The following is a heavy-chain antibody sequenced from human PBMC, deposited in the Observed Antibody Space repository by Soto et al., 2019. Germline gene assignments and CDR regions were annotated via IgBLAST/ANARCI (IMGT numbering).Heavy chain of an antibody. CDR1: GFTSSSYA. Sequence: GGSLRLSCAASGFTSSSYAMSWVRQAPGKGLERVSAISGSGGSTYYADSVKGRFTISRDNSKNTLYLQMNSLRAEDTAVYYCAKGSGTAPYYYYYGMDVWGQGTTVTVSS. J-gene: IGHJ6*02. CDR3: AKGSGTAPYYYYYGMDV. D-gene: IGHD5-18*01. CDR2: ISGSGGST. V-gene: IGHV3-23*01.